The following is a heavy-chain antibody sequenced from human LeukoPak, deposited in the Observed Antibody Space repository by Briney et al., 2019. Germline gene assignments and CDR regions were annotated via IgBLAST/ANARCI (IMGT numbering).Heavy chain of an antibody. J-gene: IGHJ4*02. CDR2: ISESGDWS. CDR1: GFIFRRYG. Sequence: GGSLRLSCAASGFIFRRYGMSWVRRGPGKGLEWVSGISESGDWSSYADSVKGRFTISRDISKTALYLQMSSLRAEDTAVYYCQLSDSSPAYWDQGTLVTVSS. V-gene: IGHV3-23*01. D-gene: IGHD6-6*01. CDR3: QLSDSSPAY.